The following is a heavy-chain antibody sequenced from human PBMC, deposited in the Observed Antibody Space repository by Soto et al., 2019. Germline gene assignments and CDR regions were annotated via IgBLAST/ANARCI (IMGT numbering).Heavy chain of an antibody. D-gene: IGHD3-3*01. Sequence: EVQVLESGGGLVQPGGSLRLSCAASGFTFSSYAVSWVRQAPGKGLEWVSAISGSGGSTYYADSVKGRFTISRDNSKNTLYLQMNSLRAEDTAVYYCAKALALDYDFWSGYLYDYWGQGTLVTVSS. CDR3: AKALALDYDFWSGYLYDY. V-gene: IGHV3-23*01. CDR2: ISGSGGST. CDR1: GFTFSSYA. J-gene: IGHJ4*02.